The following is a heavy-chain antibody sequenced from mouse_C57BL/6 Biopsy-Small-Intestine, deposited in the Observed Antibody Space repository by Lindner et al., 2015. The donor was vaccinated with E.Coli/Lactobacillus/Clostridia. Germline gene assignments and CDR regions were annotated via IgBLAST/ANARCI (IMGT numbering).Heavy chain of an antibody. D-gene: IGHD1-1*02. V-gene: IGHV1-4*01. J-gene: IGHJ3*01. CDR1: GYTFTTYE. CDR3: ARVLMTTVRGWFDP. CDR2: ISAYNGHT. Sequence: SVKVSCKASGYTFTTYEIGWVRQVPGQGLEWMGWISAYNGHTNYAQKLQDRVTMTTDTSTSTAYMELRSLRSDDTAVYYCARVLMTTVRGWFDPWGQGTLVTVS.